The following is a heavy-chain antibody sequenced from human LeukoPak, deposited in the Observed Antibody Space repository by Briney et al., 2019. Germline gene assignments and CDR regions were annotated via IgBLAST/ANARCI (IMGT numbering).Heavy chain of an antibody. Sequence: SETLSLTCTASGGSISTSNYYWGWIRQPPGKGLEWIGNIFYSGSTYYSPSLRSRVTISLDTSRNQFSLKLSSVTAADTAVYYCARVTCSGGSCYSWTDYYYYYMDVWGKGTTVTVSS. D-gene: IGHD2-15*01. V-gene: IGHV4-39*07. J-gene: IGHJ6*03. CDR1: GGSISTSNYY. CDR3: ARVTCSGGSCYSWTDYYYYYMDV. CDR2: IFYSGST.